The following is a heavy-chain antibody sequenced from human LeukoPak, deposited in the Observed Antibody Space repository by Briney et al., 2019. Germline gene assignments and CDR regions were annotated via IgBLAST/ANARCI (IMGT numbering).Heavy chain of an antibody. CDR3: ARDDYGDYSFDY. Sequence: GASVKVSCKASGYSFTGHYMHWVRQAPGQGLEWMGWINPNSGGTNYAQKFQGRVTMTRDTSISTAYMELSRLRSDDTAVYYCARDDYGDYSFDYWGQGTLVTVPS. CDR2: INPNSGGT. J-gene: IGHJ4*02. D-gene: IGHD4-17*01. V-gene: IGHV1-2*02. CDR1: GYSFTGHY.